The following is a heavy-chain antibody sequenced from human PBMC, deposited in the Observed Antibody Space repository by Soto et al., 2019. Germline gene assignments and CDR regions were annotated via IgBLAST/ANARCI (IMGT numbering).Heavy chain of an antibody. CDR2: IKQDGSET. CDR3: ARVWSRYGLVRGLNY. V-gene: IGHV3-7*05. J-gene: IGHJ4*02. D-gene: IGHD5-18*01. Sequence: GGSLRLSCSTSGFTFSSYWMSWVRQAPGKGLEWVANIKQDGSETYYVDSMKGRFTVSRDNAQNSLCLQMNSLRAEDTAVYYCARVWSRYGLVRGLNYWGQGTLVTVSS. CDR1: GFTFSSYW.